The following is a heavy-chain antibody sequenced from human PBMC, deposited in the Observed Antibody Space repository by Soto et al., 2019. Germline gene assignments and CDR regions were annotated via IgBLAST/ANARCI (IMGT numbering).Heavy chain of an antibody. J-gene: IGHJ4*02. D-gene: IGHD3-10*02. CDR1: GFTFSNAW. CDR2: IKSKADGATT. V-gene: IGHV3-15*07. Sequence: EVQLVESGGDLVKPGGSLTVSCAASGFTFSNAWMNWVRQAPGKGLEWVGRIKSKADGATTDYAAPVKGRFTISRDDSKNPLYRLMNSLKAEDKAVYYCNTGGGTYYVTTDYWGQGTLVTVSS. CDR3: NTGGGTYYVTTDY.